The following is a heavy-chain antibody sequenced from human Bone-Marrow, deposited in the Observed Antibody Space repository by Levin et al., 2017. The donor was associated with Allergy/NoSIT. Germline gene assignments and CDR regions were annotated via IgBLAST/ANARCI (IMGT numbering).Heavy chain of an antibody. V-gene: IGHV3-66*01. CDR2: IHSGGRK. CDR3: ARDDVVATNH. CDR1: GFPISTNY. J-gene: IGHJ4*02. Sequence: GESLKISCAASGFPISTNYMSWVRQVPGKGLEWVSIIHSGGRKNYADSVKGRFTISRDNYNNTLYLQMNSLRGEDTAIYYCARDDVVATNHWGQGTLVIAAS. D-gene: IGHD5-12*01.